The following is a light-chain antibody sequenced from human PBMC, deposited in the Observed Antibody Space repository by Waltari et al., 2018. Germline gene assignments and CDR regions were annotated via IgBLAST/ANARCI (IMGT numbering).Light chain of an antibody. Sequence: EIRLTQSPGALSLSPGERATLSCSSSQSISKYLVWYQQKPGQAPRLLIYGATIRATGIPDRFSGSGFGTDFSLTISSLEPEDFAVYYCQKYGTLPATFGQGTKVEIK. J-gene: IGKJ1*01. CDR1: QSISKY. CDR2: GAT. V-gene: IGKV3-20*01. CDR3: QKYGTLPAT.